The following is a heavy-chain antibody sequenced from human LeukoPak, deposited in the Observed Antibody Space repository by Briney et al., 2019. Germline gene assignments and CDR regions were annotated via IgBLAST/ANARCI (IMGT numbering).Heavy chain of an antibody. CDR3: ARQTSYDILTGYYIPYFDY. D-gene: IGHD3-9*01. J-gene: IGHJ4*02. CDR1: GGSISSYY. Sequence: KPSETLSLTCTVSGGSISSYYWSWIRQPPGKGLEWIGYIYYSGSTNYNPSLKSRVTISVDTSKNQFSLKLSSVTDADTAVYYCARQTSYDILTGYYIPYFDYWGQGTLVTVSS. V-gene: IGHV4-59*08. CDR2: IYYSGST.